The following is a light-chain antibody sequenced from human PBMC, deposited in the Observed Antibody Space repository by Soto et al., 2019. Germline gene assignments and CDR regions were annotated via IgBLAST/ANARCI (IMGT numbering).Light chain of an antibody. CDR3: SSYTSSSTLYV. Sequence: QPVLTQPASVSGSPGQSITISCTGTSSDVGGYNYVSWYQQHPGKAPKLMIYEVSNRLSGVSNRFSGSKSGNTASLTISGLQAEDEADYYCSSYTSSSTLYVFGTGTKLTVL. J-gene: IGLJ1*01. CDR2: EVS. CDR1: SSDVGGYNY. V-gene: IGLV2-14*01.